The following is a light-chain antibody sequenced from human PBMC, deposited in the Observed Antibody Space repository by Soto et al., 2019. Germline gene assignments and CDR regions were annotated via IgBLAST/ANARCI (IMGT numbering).Light chain of an antibody. V-gene: IGKV3-20*01. CDR3: HYYDDSPPFP. CDR2: GAS. Sequence: EIVLTQSPGTLSLSPGERATFSCRASQSVNSRFLAWYQQKPGQAPRLLIYGASSRATGIPDRFSGSGSGTDFTLTISRLEPEDLAVYYCHYYDDSPPFPFGPGTKVDIK. J-gene: IGKJ3*01. CDR1: QSVNSRF.